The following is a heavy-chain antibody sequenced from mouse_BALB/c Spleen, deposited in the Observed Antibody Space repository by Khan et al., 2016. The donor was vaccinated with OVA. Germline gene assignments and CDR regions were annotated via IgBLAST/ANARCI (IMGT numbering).Heavy chain of an antibody. D-gene: IGHD3-3*01. CDR1: DYTFTDYS. Sequence: QIQLVQSGPELKKPGETVKISCKASDYTFTDYSMHWVKQAPGQGLKWMGWINTETGEPTFADDFQGRFAFSSETSASTAYLQINNLKNEDTATYLCAKGDVWDFDVGGAGTTVTVSA. CDR2: INTETGEP. J-gene: IGHJ1*01. V-gene: IGHV9-2-1*01. CDR3: AKGDVWDFDV.